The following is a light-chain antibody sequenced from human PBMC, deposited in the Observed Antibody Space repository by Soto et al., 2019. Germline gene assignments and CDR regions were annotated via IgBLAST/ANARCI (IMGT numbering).Light chain of an antibody. CDR1: SSTIGTNY. J-gene: IGLJ2*01. CDR2: END. CDR3: ATWDTSLKGVV. Sequence: QSVLTQPPSVSAAPGQKVTISCSGSSSTIGTNYVSWYQHLPGTTPKLLINENDRRPSGIPDRFSGSKTGTSATLAITGLQTGDEAEYFFATWDTSLKGVVFGGGTKLTVL. V-gene: IGLV1-51*01.